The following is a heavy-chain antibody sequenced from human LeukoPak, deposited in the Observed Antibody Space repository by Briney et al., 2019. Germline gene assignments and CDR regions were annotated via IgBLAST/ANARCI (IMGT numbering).Heavy chain of an antibody. V-gene: IGHV3-48*01. CDR2: ISSSSSTI. Sequence: ETLSLTCTVSGGSVSSYYWSWIRQPPGKGLEWVSYISSSSSTIYYADSVKGRFTISRDNAKNSLYLQMNSLRAEDTAVYYCASLGDDYGDYPPPFDYWGQGTLVTVSS. CDR3: ASLGDDYGDYPPPFDY. D-gene: IGHD4-17*01. J-gene: IGHJ4*02. CDR1: GGSVSSYY.